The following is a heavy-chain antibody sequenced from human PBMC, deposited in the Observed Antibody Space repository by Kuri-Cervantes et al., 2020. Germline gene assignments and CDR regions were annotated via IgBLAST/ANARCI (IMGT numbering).Heavy chain of an antibody. CDR3: ARPPRATSYQRGGYYFDY. J-gene: IGHJ4*02. D-gene: IGHD1-26*01. Sequence: GGSLRLSCAASGFTFSNYAMHWVRQAPGKGLEWVAVISYDGSNKYYADSVKGRFTISRDNSKNTLYLQMNSLRAEDTAVYYCARPPRATSYQRGGYYFDYWGQGTLVTVSS. CDR1: GFTFSNYA. V-gene: IGHV3-30-3*01. CDR2: ISYDGSNK.